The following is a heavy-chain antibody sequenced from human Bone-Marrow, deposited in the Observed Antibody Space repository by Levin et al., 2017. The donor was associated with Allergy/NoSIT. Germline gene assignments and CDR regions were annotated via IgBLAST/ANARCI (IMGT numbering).Heavy chain of an antibody. V-gene: IGHV3-53*01. CDR3: AKDTGRSKGWLDP. D-gene: IGHD1-14*01. CDR1: ELTVSDHY. Sequence: GGSLRLSCAASELTVSDHYMNWVRQAPGKGLEWVSVVYANGRTFYAESVKGRFTISRDESQNIVYLQMDNLRAEDTGVYYCAKDTGRSKGWLDPWGQGTLVSVSS. J-gene: IGHJ5*02. CDR2: VYANGRT.